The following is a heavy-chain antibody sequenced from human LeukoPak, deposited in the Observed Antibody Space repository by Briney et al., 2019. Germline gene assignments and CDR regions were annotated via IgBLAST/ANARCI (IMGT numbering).Heavy chain of an antibody. D-gene: IGHD2-2*01. CDR1: GFTFSSYA. CDR2: ISSNGGST. CDR3: ARGPQEYQLLWGHY. J-gene: IGHJ4*02. V-gene: IGHV3-64*04. Sequence: GGSLRLSCSASGFTFSSYAMHWARQAPGKGLEYVSAISSNGGSTYYADSVKGRFTISRDNAKNSLYLQMNSLRDEDTAVYYCARGPQEYQLLWGHYWGQGTLVTVSS.